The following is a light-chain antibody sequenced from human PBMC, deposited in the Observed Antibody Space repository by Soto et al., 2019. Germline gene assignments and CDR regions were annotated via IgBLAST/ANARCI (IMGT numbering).Light chain of an antibody. J-gene: IGLJ2*01. CDR1: SSDVGGYDS. CDR3: CSCTSSYTLL. CDR2: DVS. Sequence: QSALTQPRSVSGSPGQSVTISCTGASSDVGGYDSVSWYRQHPGKAPQLIIYDVSKRPSGVPDRFSGSKSGNTASLTISGLQAEDEADYYGCSCTSSYTLLFGGGTKLTVL. V-gene: IGLV2-11*01.